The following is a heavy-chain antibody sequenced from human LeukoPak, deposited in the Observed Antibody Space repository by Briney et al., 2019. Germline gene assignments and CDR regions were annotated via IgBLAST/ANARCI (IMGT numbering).Heavy chain of an antibody. CDR1: GGSISSSSYY. V-gene: IGHV4-39*01. J-gene: IGHJ4*02. D-gene: IGHD4-17*01. CDR2: IYHSGST. CDR3: ARSHADPTVTKFDY. Sequence: QSSETLSLSCTVSGGSISSSSYYWGWIRQPPGKGLEWIGSIYHSGSTYYNPSLKSRVTISVDTSKNQFSLKLSSVTAADTAVYYCARSHADPTVTKFDYWGQGTLVTVSS.